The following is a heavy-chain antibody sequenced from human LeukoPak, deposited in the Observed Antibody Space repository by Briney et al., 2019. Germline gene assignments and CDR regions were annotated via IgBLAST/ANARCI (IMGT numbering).Heavy chain of an antibody. CDR2: INPYSGGT. CDR3: ATLRRSGWYIGD. Sequence: EASVKVSCKASGYTFSDYYMHWVRQAPGQGREWMGWINPYSGGTNYAEKFQGRVTMTRDTSITTAYMELSSLRSDDTAMYYCATLRRSGWYIGDWGQGTLVTVSS. J-gene: IGHJ4*02. CDR1: GYTFSDYY. D-gene: IGHD6-19*01. V-gene: IGHV1-2*02.